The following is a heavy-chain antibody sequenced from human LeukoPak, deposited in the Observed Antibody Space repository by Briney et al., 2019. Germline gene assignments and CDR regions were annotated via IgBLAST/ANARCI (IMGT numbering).Heavy chain of an antibody. V-gene: IGHV5-51*01. D-gene: IGHD6-13*01. CDR2: IYPGDSDT. CDR3: ARHGSSSWYSTHAFDI. CDR1: GYSFTSYW. Sequence: GESLKISCKGSGYSFTSYWIGWVRQMPGKGLEWMGIIYPGDSDTRYSPSFQGQVTISADKPISTAYLQWSSLKASDTAMYYCARHGSSSWYSTHAFDIWGQGTMVTVSS. J-gene: IGHJ3*02.